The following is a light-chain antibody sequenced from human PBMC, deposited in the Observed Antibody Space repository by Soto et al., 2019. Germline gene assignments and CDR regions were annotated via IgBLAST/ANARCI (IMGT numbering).Light chain of an antibody. V-gene: IGKV3-15*01. Sequence: EIVMTQSPATLSVSPGERATLSCRASQSISSNLAWYQQKPGQAPSLLIYGASTRATGIPARFSGSGSGTEFTLTISSLQSEDFAVYCCQHYNNWPPWTFGQGTKVEIK. J-gene: IGKJ1*01. CDR3: QHYNNWPPWT. CDR2: GAS. CDR1: QSISSN.